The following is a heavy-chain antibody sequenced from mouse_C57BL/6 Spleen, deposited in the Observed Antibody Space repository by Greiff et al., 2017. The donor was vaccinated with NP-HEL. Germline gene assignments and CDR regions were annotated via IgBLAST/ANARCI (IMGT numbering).Heavy chain of an antibody. Sequence: EVQLQQSGPELVKPGASVKISCKASGYSFTGYYMNWVKQSPEKSLEWIGEINPSAGGTTYNQKFKAKATLTVDKSSSTAYMQLKSLTSEDSAVYYCASLYYGSSYGYWGQGTTLTVSS. J-gene: IGHJ2*01. CDR1: GYSFTGYY. D-gene: IGHD1-1*01. CDR3: ASLYYGSSYGY. V-gene: IGHV1-42*01. CDR2: INPSAGGT.